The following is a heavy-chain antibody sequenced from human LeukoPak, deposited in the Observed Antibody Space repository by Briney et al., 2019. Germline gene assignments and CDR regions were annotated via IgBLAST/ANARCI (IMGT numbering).Heavy chain of an antibody. Sequence: ASVKVSCKVSGYTLTELSIHWVRQAPGKWLEWMGGFDPEDGETIYAQKFQGRVTMTEDTSTDTAYMELGSLRSEDTAVYYCATDRYGTRFLDYWGQGTLVTVSS. J-gene: IGHJ4*02. CDR2: FDPEDGET. CDR1: GYTLTELS. V-gene: IGHV1-24*01. D-gene: IGHD3-3*01. CDR3: ATDRYGTRFLDY.